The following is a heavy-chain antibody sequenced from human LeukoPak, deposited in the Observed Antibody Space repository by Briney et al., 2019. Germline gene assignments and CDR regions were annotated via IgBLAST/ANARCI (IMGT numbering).Heavy chain of an antibody. CDR3: ARPRPRGATRRLDY. J-gene: IGHJ4*02. D-gene: IGHD1-26*01. CDR2: ISSSSSTI. V-gene: IGHV3-48*01. Sequence: QSGGSLRLSCAASGFTFSSYSMNWVRQAPGKGLEWVSYISSSSSTIYYADSVKGRFTISRDNAKNSLYLQMNSLRAEDTAVYYCARPRPRGATRRLDYWGQGTLVTVSS. CDR1: GFTFSSYS.